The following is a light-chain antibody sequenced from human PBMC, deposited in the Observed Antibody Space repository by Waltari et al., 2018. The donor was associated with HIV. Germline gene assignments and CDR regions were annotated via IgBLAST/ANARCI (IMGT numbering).Light chain of an antibody. CDR3: CSYGGFTTYV. J-gene: IGLJ1*01. CDR2: EDT. CDR1: TSYVGGYSL. Sequence: QSALTQPASAPGSPGQSITISCIGTTSYVGGYSLVSWYRHHPYKAPPILIFEDTERPSGVSNRFSASKSGTTASLTISGLLAEDAADYYCCSYGGFTTYVFGSGTKVTVL. V-gene: IGLV2-23*01.